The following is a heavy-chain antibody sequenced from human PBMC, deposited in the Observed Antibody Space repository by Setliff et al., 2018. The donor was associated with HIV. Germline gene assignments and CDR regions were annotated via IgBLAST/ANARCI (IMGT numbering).Heavy chain of an antibody. Sequence: SETLSLTCTVSGGSISVSSHYWGWIRQPPGKGLEWIGSIYYSGSTSYTPSFKSRVTISVDTSRNQFSLKLTSVAAADTARYYCVSASGAYPYAVEYWGQGTLVTVSS. CDR1: GGSISVSSHY. CDR2: IYYSGST. CDR3: VSASGAYPYAVEY. J-gene: IGHJ4*02. V-gene: IGHV4-39*07. D-gene: IGHD1-26*01.